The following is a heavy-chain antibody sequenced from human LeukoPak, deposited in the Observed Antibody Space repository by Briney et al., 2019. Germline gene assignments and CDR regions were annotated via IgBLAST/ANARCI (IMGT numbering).Heavy chain of an antibody. D-gene: IGHD3-3*01. Sequence: ASVKVSCKASGYTFTSCGISWVRQAPGQGLEWMGWISAYNGNTNYAQKLQGRVTMTTDTSTSTAYMELRSLRSDDTAVYYCARVDQSYYDFWSGYCFLDYWGQGTLVTVSS. CDR2: ISAYNGNT. CDR1: GYTFTSCG. CDR3: ARVDQSYYDFWSGYCFLDY. V-gene: IGHV1-18*01. J-gene: IGHJ4*02.